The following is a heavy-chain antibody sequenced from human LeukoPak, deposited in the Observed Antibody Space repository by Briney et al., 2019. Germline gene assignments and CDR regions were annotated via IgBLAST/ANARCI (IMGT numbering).Heavy chain of an antibody. CDR2: ISSSSSTI. CDR3: ARGVGAPDY. V-gene: IGHV3-48*01. Sequence: GGSLRLSCAASGFTHSSYSMNWVRQAPGKGLEWVSYISSSSSTIYYADSVKGRFTISRDNAKNSLYLQMNSLRAEDTAVYYCARGVGAPDYWGQGTLVTVSS. J-gene: IGHJ4*02. CDR1: GFTHSSYS. D-gene: IGHD1-26*01.